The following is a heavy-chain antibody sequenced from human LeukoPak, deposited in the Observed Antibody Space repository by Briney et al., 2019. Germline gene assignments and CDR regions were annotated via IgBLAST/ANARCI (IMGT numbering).Heavy chain of an antibody. CDR1: GFIFGSFE. D-gene: IGHD3-10*01. V-gene: IGHV3-48*03. J-gene: IGHJ4*02. CDR2: ISSSGGAI. CDR3: ARDLFGALDY. Sequence: GGSLRLSCAASGFIFGSFEMNWVRQAPGKGLEWVSYISSSGGAIHYAESVKGRFTISRDNAKNSLFLQMTSLRAEDTAVYYCARDLFGALDYWGQGALVTVSS.